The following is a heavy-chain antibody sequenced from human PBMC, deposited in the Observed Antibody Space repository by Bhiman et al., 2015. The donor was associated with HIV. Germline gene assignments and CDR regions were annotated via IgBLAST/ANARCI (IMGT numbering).Heavy chain of an antibody. J-gene: IGHJ4*02. V-gene: IGHV3-7*04. CDR3: AREDLWSAYFFDY. CDR2: IKQDGSEK. Sequence: EVQLVESGGGLVQPGGSLRLSCAASGFTFSSYWMTWVRQAPGKGLEWVANIKQDGSEKYYVDSVKGRFTISRDNAKNSLYLQMNSLRAEDTAVYYCAREDLWSAYFFDYWGQGTLLTVSS. CDR1: GFTFSSYW. D-gene: IGHD3-3*01.